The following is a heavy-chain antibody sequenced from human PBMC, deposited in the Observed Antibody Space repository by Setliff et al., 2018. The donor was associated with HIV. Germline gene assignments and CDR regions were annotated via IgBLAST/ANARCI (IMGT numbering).Heavy chain of an antibody. CDR1: GGSISSGSYY. CDR2: IYTSGST. V-gene: IGHV4-61*09. CDR3: ARGRRSSGWYVYH. J-gene: IGHJ4*02. D-gene: IGHD6-19*01. Sequence: PSETLSLTCTVSGGSISSGSYYWSWIRQPAGKGLEWIGHIYTSGSTNYNPSIKSRVTISVDTSTNQFSLKLSSVTAADTAVYYCARGRRSSGWYVYHWGQGTLVTVSS.